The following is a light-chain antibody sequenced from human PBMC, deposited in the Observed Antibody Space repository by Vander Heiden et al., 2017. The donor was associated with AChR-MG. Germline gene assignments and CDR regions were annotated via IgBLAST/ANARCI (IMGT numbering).Light chain of an antibody. V-gene: IGKV1-39*01. CDR2: GAT. CDR3: QQCESTPRT. CDR1: QTISRY. Sequence: DIQMTQSPSSLSASVGDRVTITCRASQTISRYLNWYQEKPGKAPKVLIYGATSLESGVPSRFSGSGSGTDFTLSISSLQPEDFATYYCQQCESTPRTFGQGTKVEVK. J-gene: IGKJ1*01.